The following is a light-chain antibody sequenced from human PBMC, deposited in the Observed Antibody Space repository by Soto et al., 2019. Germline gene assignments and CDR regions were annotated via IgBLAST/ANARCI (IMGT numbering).Light chain of an antibody. CDR3: HQYGSSLGT. CDR1: QSVTGTN. Sequence: IVLTQSPVTLSLSPGEGATLSCRASQSVTGTNLAWYQQRAGQAPRLLIYDAVRRATGIPDRFSDSGSGTDFTLTISRLEPEDFAVYYCHQYGSSLGTFGQGTKVEI. J-gene: IGKJ2*01. CDR2: DAV. V-gene: IGKV3-20*01.